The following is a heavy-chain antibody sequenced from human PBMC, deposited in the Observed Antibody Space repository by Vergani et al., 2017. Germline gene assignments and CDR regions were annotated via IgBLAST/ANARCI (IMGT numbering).Heavy chain of an antibody. Sequence: QVLLQESGLGLVKPSETLSLTCTVSGGSVDSRKHYWGWIRQPPGKGLEWIGTVSYSGATYYTPSLKNRVKVSLNTSENQFSLQMSSVTAADTAVYYCAKQIYEFWNGYSYYYHYYMDVWGKGTTVTVSS. CDR3: AKQIYEFWNGYSYYYHYYMDV. J-gene: IGHJ6*03. CDR2: VSYSGAT. V-gene: IGHV4-39*01. CDR1: GGSVDSRKHY. D-gene: IGHD3/OR15-3a*01.